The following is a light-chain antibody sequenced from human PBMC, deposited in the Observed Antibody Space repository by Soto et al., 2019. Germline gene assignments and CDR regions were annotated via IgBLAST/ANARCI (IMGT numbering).Light chain of an antibody. Sequence: EIVMTQSPATLSVSPGERATLSCRASQSVSSNLACYQQKPGQAPRLLIYGASTRATGIPARFSGSGSGTEFTLTISSLKSEEFAVYYCHQYNNWPLTFRQGTKLDIK. CDR2: GAS. J-gene: IGKJ1*01. CDR3: HQYNNWPLT. CDR1: QSVSSN. V-gene: IGKV3-15*01.